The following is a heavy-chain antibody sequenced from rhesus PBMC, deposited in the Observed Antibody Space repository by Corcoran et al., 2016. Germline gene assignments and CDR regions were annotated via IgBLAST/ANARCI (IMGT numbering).Heavy chain of an antibody. J-gene: IGHJ4*01. V-gene: IGHV4-173*01. CDR3: ARDQSRRAAGPFGDY. D-gene: IGHD6-13*01. CDR1: GGSISSHY. CDR2: ISGSGGSI. Sequence: QLQLQESGPGLVKPSETLSPTCAFSGGSISSHYCSWIRPPPGKGLEWIGRISGSGGSIYYNPSLNSRVTISTDTSKNQFSLKRSSVTAAETAVYYCARDQSRRAAGPFGDYWGQGVLVTVSS.